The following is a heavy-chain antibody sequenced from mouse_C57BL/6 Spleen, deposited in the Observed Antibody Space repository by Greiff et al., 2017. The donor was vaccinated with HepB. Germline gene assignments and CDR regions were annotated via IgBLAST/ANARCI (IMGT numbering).Heavy chain of an antibody. CDR3: ARRSGDSNYGGFAY. CDR1: GYTFTSYW. J-gene: IGHJ3*01. CDR2: IDPSDSYT. Sequence: QVQLQQPGAELVMPGASVKLSCKASGYTFTSYWMHWVKQRPGQGLEWIGEIDPSDSYTNYNQKFKGKSTLTVDKSSSTAYMKLSSLTSEDSAVYYCARRSGDSNYGGFAYWGQGTLVTVSA. D-gene: IGHD2-5*01. V-gene: IGHV1-69*01.